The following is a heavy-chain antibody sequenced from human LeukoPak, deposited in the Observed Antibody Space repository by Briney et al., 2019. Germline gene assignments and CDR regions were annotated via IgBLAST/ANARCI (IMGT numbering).Heavy chain of an antibody. CDR2: INDSGGRT. D-gene: IGHD6-13*01. J-gene: IGHJ6*02. CDR3: AKGLRSSNYYYGMDM. Sequence: GGSLRLSCAVSGFTFSNFVMNWDRQAPGKGLEWVAGINDSGGRTHYADSVKGRFTISRANSNNTLYLHMNNLRADDTARYYCAKGLRSSNYYYGMDMWGQGTTVTVSS. V-gene: IGHV3-23*01. CDR1: GFTFSNFV.